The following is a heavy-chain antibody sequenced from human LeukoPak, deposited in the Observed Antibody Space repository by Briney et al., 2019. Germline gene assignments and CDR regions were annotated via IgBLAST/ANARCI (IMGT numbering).Heavy chain of an antibody. CDR1: GGSFSGYY. J-gene: IGHJ4*02. D-gene: IGHD3-10*01. CDR3: ATDRYYGSGSYYKFDF. Sequence: SETLSLTCAVYGGSFSGYYWSWIRQPPGKGLEWIGEINHSGSTNYNPSLKTRVSISVDTSKKQFSLSLNSVTAADTAVYYCATDRYYGSGSYYKFDFWGQGTQVTVSS. V-gene: IGHV4-34*01. CDR2: INHSGST.